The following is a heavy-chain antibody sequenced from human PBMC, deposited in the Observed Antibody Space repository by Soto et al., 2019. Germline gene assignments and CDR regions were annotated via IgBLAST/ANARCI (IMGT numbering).Heavy chain of an antibody. CDR2: ISAYNGNT. CDR1: GYTFTSYD. CDR3: AREVGASSGNWFDP. V-gene: IGHV1-18*01. D-gene: IGHD1-26*01. J-gene: IGHJ5*02. Sequence: ASVKVSCKASGYTFTSYDINWVRQATGQGLEWMGWISAYNGNTNYAQKLQGRVTMTTDTSTSTAYMELRSLRSDDTAVYYCAREVGASSGNWFDPWGQGTLVTVSS.